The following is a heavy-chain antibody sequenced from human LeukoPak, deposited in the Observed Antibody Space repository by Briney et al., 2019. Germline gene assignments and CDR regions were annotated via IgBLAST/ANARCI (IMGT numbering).Heavy chain of an antibody. D-gene: IGHD6-19*01. V-gene: IGHV4-39*01. CDR3: ARQPLGSGWTGAFDI. CDR2: IYCSGST. J-gene: IGHJ3*02. CDR1: GGSISSISYY. Sequence: KASETLSLTCTVSGGSISSISYYWGWIRQPPGKGLEWIGSIYCSGSTYYNPSLKSRVTISVDTSKNQFSLKLSSVTAADTAVYYCARQPLGSGWTGAFDIWGQGTMVTVSS.